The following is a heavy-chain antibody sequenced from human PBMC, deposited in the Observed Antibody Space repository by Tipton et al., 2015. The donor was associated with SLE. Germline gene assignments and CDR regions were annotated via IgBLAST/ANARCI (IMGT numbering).Heavy chain of an antibody. V-gene: IGHV4-4*07. J-gene: IGHJ3*02. D-gene: IGHD2-21*01. CDR3: AREVITITDSDAFDI. CDR1: GGSISSYY. CDR2: IYTRGST. Sequence: TLSLTCTVSGGSISSYYWSWIRQSAGKGLEWIGRIYTRGSTNYNPSLKSRVTMSVDTSENQLSLKLNSMTAADTAVYYCAREVITITDSDAFDIWGQGTMVTVSS.